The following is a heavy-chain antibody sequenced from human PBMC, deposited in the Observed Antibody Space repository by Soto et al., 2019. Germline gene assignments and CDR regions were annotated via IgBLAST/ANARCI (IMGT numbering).Heavy chain of an antibody. V-gene: IGHV3-43D*04. CDR1: GFTFDDFA. J-gene: IGHJ6*02. D-gene: IGHD4-17*01. CDR2: VNWGGDTT. Sequence: LRLSCAASGFTFDDFAMCWVRQVPGKGLEWISLVNWGGDTTFYAESVKGRFIISRDNSKNSVYLQMNSLRSEDSAVYYCAKGATVTTHYQYYGMDVWGQGTTVTVS. CDR3: AKGATVTTHYQYYGMDV.